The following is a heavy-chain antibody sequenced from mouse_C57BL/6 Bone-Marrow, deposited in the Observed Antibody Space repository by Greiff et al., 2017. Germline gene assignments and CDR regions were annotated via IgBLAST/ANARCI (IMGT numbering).Heavy chain of an antibody. Sequence: EVQLKESGGDLVKPGGSLTLSCAASGFTFSSYGMSWVRQTPDKRLEWVATISSGGSYTYYPDSVKGRFTISRDNAKNTLYLQMSRLKSEDTAMDYCATLDYYGSSPFSWDYWGQGTTLTVSS. CDR3: ATLDYYGSSPFSWDY. J-gene: IGHJ2*01. V-gene: IGHV5-6*01. CDR2: ISSGGSYT. D-gene: IGHD1-1*01. CDR1: GFTFSSYG.